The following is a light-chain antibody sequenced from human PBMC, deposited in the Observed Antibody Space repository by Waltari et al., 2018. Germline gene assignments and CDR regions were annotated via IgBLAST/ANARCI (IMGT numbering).Light chain of an antibody. J-gene: IGKJ1*01. CDR1: QSVSRT. CDR2: DAS. CDR3: QQYGTLPVT. Sequence: EIVLTQSPGTLSLSPGERATLSCRASQSVSRTLAWYQQKPGQAPRLLIYDASIRATGIPDRFSGSGSGTDFSLTISRLAPEDLAVYYCQQYGTLPVTFGQGTKVEIK. V-gene: IGKV3-20*01.